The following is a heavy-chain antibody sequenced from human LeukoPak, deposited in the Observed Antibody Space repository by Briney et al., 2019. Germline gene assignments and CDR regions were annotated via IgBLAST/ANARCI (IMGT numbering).Heavy chain of an antibody. CDR1: GFTFSSYA. J-gene: IGHJ6*02. CDR2: ISGSGGST. D-gene: IGHD3-10*02. CDR3: AGEAKFGETYGMDV. Sequence: GGSLRLSCAASGFTFSSYAMSWVRQAPGKGLEWVSAISGSGGSTYYADSVKGRFTISRDNSKNTLYLRMNSLRAEDTAVYYCAGEAKFGETYGMDVWGQGTTVTVSS. V-gene: IGHV3-23*01.